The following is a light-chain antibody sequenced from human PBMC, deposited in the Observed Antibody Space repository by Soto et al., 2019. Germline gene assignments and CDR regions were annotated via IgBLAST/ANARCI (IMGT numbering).Light chain of an antibody. Sequence: QSALTQPRSVSGSPGQSVTISCTGTSXDVGSYKDVSWYQHHTGKAPKLMIYDVSERPSGVPDRFSGSKSGNTASLTISGLQAEDEANYYCCAYADTFYVFGTGTKVTVL. V-gene: IGLV2-11*01. CDR1: SXDVGSYKD. CDR3: CAYADTFYV. J-gene: IGLJ1*01. CDR2: DVS.